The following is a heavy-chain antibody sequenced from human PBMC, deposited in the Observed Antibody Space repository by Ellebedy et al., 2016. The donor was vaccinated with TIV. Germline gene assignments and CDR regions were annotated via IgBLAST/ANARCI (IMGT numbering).Heavy chain of an antibody. Sequence: GGSLRLSXAASGFTFSSYAMSWVRQAPGKGLEWVSAISGSGGSTYYADSVKGRFTISRDNSKNTLYLQMNSLRAEDTAVYYCAKDGPYDFWSGYYPRWGQGTLVTVSS. J-gene: IGHJ4*02. V-gene: IGHV3-23*01. CDR3: AKDGPYDFWSGYYPR. CDR1: GFTFSSYA. D-gene: IGHD3-3*01. CDR2: ISGSGGST.